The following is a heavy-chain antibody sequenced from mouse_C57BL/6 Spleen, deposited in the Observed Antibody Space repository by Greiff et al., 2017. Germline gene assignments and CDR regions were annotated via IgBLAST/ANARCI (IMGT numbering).Heavy chain of an antibody. Sequence: VKLMESGAELARPGASVKMSCKASGYTFTSYTMHWVKQRPGPGLEWIGYINPSRGYPKYNQKFKDKATLTADKSSSTAYMQLSSLTSEDSAVYYCARRGNYFDYWGQGTTLTVSS. CDR2: INPSRGYP. CDR1: GYTFTSYT. J-gene: IGHJ2*01. CDR3: ARRGNYFDY. V-gene: IGHV1-4*01.